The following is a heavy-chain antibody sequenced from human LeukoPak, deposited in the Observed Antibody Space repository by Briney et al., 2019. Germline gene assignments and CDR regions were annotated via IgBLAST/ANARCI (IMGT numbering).Heavy chain of an antibody. D-gene: IGHD1-26*01. CDR2: INPNSGGT. V-gene: IGHV1-2*02. CDR1: GYTFTVYY. CDR3: ARDNSVGDNAWWFDL. Sequence: ASVKVSCKASGYTFTVYYMHSVRQAPGQGIEWMGWINPNSGGTNYAQKFQGRVTMTRDMSTSTDYMELSSLRSEDTAIYYCARDNSVGDNAWWFDLWGQGTLVTVSS. J-gene: IGHJ5*02.